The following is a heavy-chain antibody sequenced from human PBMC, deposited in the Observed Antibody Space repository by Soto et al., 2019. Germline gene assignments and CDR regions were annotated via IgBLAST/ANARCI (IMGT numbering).Heavy chain of an antibody. J-gene: IGHJ4*02. D-gene: IGHD2-21*01. CDR1: GFTFSSHA. V-gene: IGHV3-23*01. CDR2: ISHSGGSA. Sequence: EVQLLESGGGLVQPGGSLRLSCAVSGFTFSSHAMNWVRQAPGKGLEWVSGISHSGGSAYYADSVKGRFTISRDNSKNTLYLQMNSLSAEDTAVYYCAKNHLIREHISQFYYWGQGTLVTVSS. CDR3: AKNHLIREHISQFYY.